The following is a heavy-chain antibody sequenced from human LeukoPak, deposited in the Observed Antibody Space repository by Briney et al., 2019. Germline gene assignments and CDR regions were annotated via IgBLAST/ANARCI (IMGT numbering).Heavy chain of an antibody. J-gene: IGHJ6*02. CDR1: GFTFSSYW. CDR3: ARETTRSDDFWSGYFPYYYYGTDV. Sequence: GGSLRLSCAASGFTFSSYWMSWVRQAPGKGLEWVANIKQDGSEKYYVDSVKDRFTISRDNAKNSLYLQMNSLRAEDTAVYYCARETTRSDDFWSGYFPYYYYGTDVWGQGTTVTVSS. V-gene: IGHV3-7*01. D-gene: IGHD3-3*01. CDR2: IKQDGSEK.